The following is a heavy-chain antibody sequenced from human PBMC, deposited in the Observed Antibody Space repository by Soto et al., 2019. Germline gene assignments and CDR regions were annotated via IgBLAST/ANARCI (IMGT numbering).Heavy chain of an antibody. Sequence: QVQLQQWGAGLLKPSETLSLTCAVYGGSFSGYYWSWIRQPPGKGLEWIGEINHSGSTNYNPSLKSRVTISVDTSKNQFSVKLSSVTAADTAVYYCARSGRRAPRALRNVAYCGGDCWFDPWGQGTLVTVSS. J-gene: IGHJ5*02. V-gene: IGHV4-34*01. D-gene: IGHD2-21*02. CDR3: ARSGRRAPRALRNVAYCGGDCWFDP. CDR2: INHSGST. CDR1: GGSFSGYY.